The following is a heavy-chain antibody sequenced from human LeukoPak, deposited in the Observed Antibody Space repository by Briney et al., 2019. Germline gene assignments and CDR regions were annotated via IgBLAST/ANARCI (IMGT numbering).Heavy chain of an antibody. CDR3: AKSAMVIVPAALGY. D-gene: IGHD2-2*01. V-gene: IGHV3-23*01. Sequence: GGSLRLSCAASGFTFSSYAMNWVRQAPGKGLEWVSAISGSGGSTYYADSVRGRFTISRDNSKNTLYLQMNSLRAEDTAVYYCAKSAMVIVPAALGYWGQGTLVTVSS. CDR2: ISGSGGST. CDR1: GFTFSSYA. J-gene: IGHJ4*02.